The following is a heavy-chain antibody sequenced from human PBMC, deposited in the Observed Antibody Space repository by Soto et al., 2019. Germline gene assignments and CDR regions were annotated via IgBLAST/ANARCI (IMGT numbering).Heavy chain of an antibody. CDR2: ISAQNGNT. Sequence: QVQLVQSGAEVKRPGDSVKVSCKASGYTFANYGMSWVRQAPGQGLEWMGWISAQNGNTKYAQKFQGRVSMTADTSTSTGDMELRRLTSDDAAVYYCARDCPVPPATPNNWFDPWGQGTLVTVSP. V-gene: IGHV1-18*04. J-gene: IGHJ5*02. CDR1: GYTFANYG. CDR3: ARDCPVPPATPNNWFDP. D-gene: IGHD2-2*02.